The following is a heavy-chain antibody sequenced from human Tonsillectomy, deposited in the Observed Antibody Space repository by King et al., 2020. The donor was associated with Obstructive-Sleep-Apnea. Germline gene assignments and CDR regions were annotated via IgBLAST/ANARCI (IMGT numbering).Heavy chain of an antibody. V-gene: IGHV5-10-1*01. CDR2: IDPSDSYT. CDR3: ARLRRTIYNDNRGYYDDDY. Sequence: VQLVQSGAEVKKPGESLRISCKGSGYSFTTYWISWVRQMPGKGLEWMGRIDPSDSYTNYSPSFQGHVTISADKSISTAYLQWSSLKASDNAMYYCARLRRTIYNDNRGYYDDDYWGQGTLVTVSS. D-gene: IGHD3-22*01. CDR1: GYSFTTYW. J-gene: IGHJ4*02.